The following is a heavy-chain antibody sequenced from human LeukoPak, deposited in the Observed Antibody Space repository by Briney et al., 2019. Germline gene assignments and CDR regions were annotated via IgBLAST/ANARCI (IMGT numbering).Heavy chain of an antibody. D-gene: IGHD1-26*01. V-gene: IGHV3-53*01. CDR2: IYSDNT. J-gene: IGHJ4*02. CDR3: ARVKEWELLGSYFDY. CDR1: GFTVSSNS. Sequence: GGSLRLSCAVSGFTVSSNSMSWVRQAPGKGLEWVSFIYSDNTHYSDSVKGRFTISRDNSKNTLYLQMNSLRVEDTAVYYCARVKEWELLGSYFDYWGQGTLVTVSS.